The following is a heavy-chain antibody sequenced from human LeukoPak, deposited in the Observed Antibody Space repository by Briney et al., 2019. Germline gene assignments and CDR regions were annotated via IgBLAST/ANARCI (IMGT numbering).Heavy chain of an antibody. CDR3: AKDVVAVVAATGPFIDY. CDR2: ISWDDGST. J-gene: IGHJ4*02. D-gene: IGHD2-15*01. CDR1: VFTFDDYA. Sequence: QTGGSLRLSCSASVFTFDDYAMHWVRQAPGKGLEWVSLISWDDGSTYYADSVKGRFTISRDNSKNSLYLQMNSLRAEDTALYYCAKDVVAVVAATGPFIDYWGQGTLVTVSS. V-gene: IGHV3-43D*04.